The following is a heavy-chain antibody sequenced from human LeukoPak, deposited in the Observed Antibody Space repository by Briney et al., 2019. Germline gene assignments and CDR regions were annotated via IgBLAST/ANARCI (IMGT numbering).Heavy chain of an antibody. CDR3: ARDDRVSSGWYSRRTHFDY. V-gene: IGHV3-30*03. Sequence: GGSLRLSCATSGFIFSSYGMHWVRQAPGKGLEWVAVISYDGSNKYYAESVKGRFSISRDNSKNTLYLQMNSLRAEDTAVYYCARDDRVSSGWYSRRTHFDYWGQGTLVTVSS. D-gene: IGHD6-19*01. CDR2: ISYDGSNK. J-gene: IGHJ4*02. CDR1: GFIFSSYG.